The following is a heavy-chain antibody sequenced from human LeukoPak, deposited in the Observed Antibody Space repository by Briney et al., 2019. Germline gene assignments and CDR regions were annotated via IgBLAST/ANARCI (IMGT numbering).Heavy chain of an antibody. J-gene: IGHJ3*02. CDR3: AADYGGNSASAFDI. V-gene: IGHV1-24*01. CDR1: GYTLTELS. CDR2: FDPEDGET. Sequence: ASVKVSCKVSGYTLTELSMHWVRQAPGKGLEWMGGFDPEDGETIYAQKFQGRITMTEDTSTDTAYMGLSSLRSEDTAVYYCAADYGGNSASAFDIWGQGTMVTVSS. D-gene: IGHD4-23*01.